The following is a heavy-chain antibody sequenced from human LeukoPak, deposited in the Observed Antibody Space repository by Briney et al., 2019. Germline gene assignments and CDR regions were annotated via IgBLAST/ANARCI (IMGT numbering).Heavy chain of an antibody. D-gene: IGHD2-8*02. Sequence: PGGSLRLSCVASGFTFGSAAMTWVRQAPRKGLEWVSGISGSDGGTYYADSVKGRFTISRDNSKNTLYLQMNSLRVEDTAIYYCARDRGSGAFDNWGQGTLVTVSS. V-gene: IGHV3-23*01. CDR3: ARDRGSGAFDN. J-gene: IGHJ4*02. CDR2: ISGSDGGT. CDR1: GFTFGSAA.